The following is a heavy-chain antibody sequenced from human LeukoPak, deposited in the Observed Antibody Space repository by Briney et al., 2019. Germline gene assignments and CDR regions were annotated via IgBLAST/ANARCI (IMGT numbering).Heavy chain of an antibody. CDR3: ARDPGDYGDSFFDY. CDR2: TNPNSGGT. V-gene: IGHV1-2*02. J-gene: IGHJ4*02. CDR1: GYTFTGYY. Sequence: ASVKVSCKASGYTFTGYYMHWVRQAPGQGLEWMGWTNPNSGGTNYAQKFQGRVTMTRDTSISTAYMELSRLRSDDTAVYYCARDPGDYGDSFFDYWGQGTLVTVSS. D-gene: IGHD4-17*01.